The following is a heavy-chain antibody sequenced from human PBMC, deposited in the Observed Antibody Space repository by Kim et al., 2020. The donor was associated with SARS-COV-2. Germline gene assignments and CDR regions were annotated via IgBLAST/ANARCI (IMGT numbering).Heavy chain of an antibody. CDR1: GFTFSSYA. D-gene: IGHD5-12*01. CDR3: FAVATTRMKLYFDY. J-gene: IGHJ4*02. Sequence: GGSLRLSCAASGFTFSSYAMHWVRQAPGKGLEWVAVISYDGSNKYYADSVKGRFTISRDNSKNTLYLQMNSLRAEDTAVYYCFAVATTRMKLYFDYWGQGTLVTVSS. CDR2: ISYDGSNK. V-gene: IGHV3-30*04.